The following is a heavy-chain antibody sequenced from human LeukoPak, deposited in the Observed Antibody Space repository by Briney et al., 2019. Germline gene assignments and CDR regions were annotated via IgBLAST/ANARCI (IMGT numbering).Heavy chain of an antibody. CDR2: MYYSGST. CDR3: ARDFRFIAVAGSFDY. CDR1: GGSISSSSYY. D-gene: IGHD6-19*01. J-gene: IGHJ4*02. Sequence: SETLSLTCTVSGGSISSSSYYWGWIRQPPGKGLEWIGSMYYSGSTYYNPSLKSRVTISVDTSKNQFSLKLSSVTAADTAVYYCARDFRFIAVAGSFDYWGQGTLVTVSS. V-gene: IGHV4-39*07.